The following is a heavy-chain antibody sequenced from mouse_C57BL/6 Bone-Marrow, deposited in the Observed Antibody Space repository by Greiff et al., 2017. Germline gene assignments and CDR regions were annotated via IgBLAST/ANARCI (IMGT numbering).Heavy chain of an antibody. D-gene: IGHD1-1*01. CDR3: TRAHYYGSLFLFDY. J-gene: IGHJ2*01. CDR1: GFTFSSYA. CDR2: ISSGGDYI. V-gene: IGHV5-9-1*02. Sequence: EVHLVESGAGLVKPGGSLKLSCAASGFTFSSYAMSWVRQTPEKRLEWVAYISSGGDYIYYADNVKGRFTISRDNARDTMYLQMSSLTSEDTSMYYYTRAHYYGSLFLFDYWGQGTTLTVSS.